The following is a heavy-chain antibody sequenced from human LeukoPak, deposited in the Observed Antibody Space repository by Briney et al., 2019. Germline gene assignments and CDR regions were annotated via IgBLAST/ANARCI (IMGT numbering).Heavy chain of an antibody. CDR1: GFTFSDYY. J-gene: IGHJ6*02. CDR2: ISSSGSTI. V-gene: IGHV3-11*01. Sequence: GGSLRLSCAASGFTFSDYYMSWIRQAPGKGLEWVSHISSSGSTIYYADSVKGRFTISRDNAKNSLYLQMNSLRAEDTAVYYCARDLLRRGVRGYYYYGMDVWGQGTTVTVSS. D-gene: IGHD3-10*01. CDR3: ARDLLRRGVRGYYYYGMDV.